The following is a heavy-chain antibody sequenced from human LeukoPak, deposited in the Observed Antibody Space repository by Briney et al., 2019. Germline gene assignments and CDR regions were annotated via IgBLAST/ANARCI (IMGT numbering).Heavy chain of an antibody. J-gene: IGHJ5*02. D-gene: IGHD3-10*01. CDR1: GFTFSDFY. CDR3: ARVIYGSGTYYKGWFDP. Sequence: GSLRLSCAASGFTFSDFYMTWIRQAPGKGLEWISSINSGTTVYYADSVKGRFTISRDNAKNSLYLQMNSLTVEDTAVYYCARVIYGSGTYYKGWFDPWGQGTLVTVSS. V-gene: IGHV3-69-1*02. CDR2: INSGTTV.